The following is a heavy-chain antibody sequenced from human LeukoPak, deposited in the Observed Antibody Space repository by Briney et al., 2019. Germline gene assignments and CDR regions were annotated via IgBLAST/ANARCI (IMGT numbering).Heavy chain of an antibody. CDR3: ARVWNYGSGSYPFNWFDP. CDR2: IIPIFGTA. D-gene: IGHD3-10*01. V-gene: IGHV1-69*13. CDR1: GGTFSSYA. J-gene: IGHJ5*02. Sequence: ASVKVSCKASGGTFSSYAISWVRRAPGQGLEWMGGIIPIFGTANYAQKFQGRVTITADESTSTAYMELSSLRSEDTAVYYCARVWNYGSGSYPFNWFDPWGQGTLVTVSS.